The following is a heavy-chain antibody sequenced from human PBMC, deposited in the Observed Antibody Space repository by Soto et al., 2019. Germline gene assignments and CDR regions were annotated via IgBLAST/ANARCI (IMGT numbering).Heavy chain of an antibody. J-gene: IGHJ4*02. CDR1: GFSFSTYA. V-gene: IGHV3-23*01. Sequence: GGSLRLSCAASGFSFSTYAMSWVRQAPGKGLEWVSAISGSDLSTYYADSVKGRFTISRDNSKNTLYLQMNSLRADDTAVYYCAKDGWIQLSSTNGFDYWGQGTLVTVSS. CDR2: ISGSDLST. CDR3: AKDGWIQLSSTNGFDY. D-gene: IGHD5-18*01.